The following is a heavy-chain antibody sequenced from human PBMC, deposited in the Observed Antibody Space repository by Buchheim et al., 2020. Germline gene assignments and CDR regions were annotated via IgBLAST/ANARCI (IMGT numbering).Heavy chain of an antibody. Sequence: QVQLVESGGGVVQPGRSLRLSCAASGFTFSSYAMHWVRQAPGKGLEWVAVISYDGSNKYYADSVKGRFTISRDNSKNTLYLQMNSLRAEDTAVYYCARDLFYGSGSDEATPSYPWGQGTL. V-gene: IGHV3-30-3*01. CDR1: GFTFSSYA. D-gene: IGHD3-10*01. CDR2: ISYDGSNK. J-gene: IGHJ5*02. CDR3: ARDLFYGSGSDEATPSYP.